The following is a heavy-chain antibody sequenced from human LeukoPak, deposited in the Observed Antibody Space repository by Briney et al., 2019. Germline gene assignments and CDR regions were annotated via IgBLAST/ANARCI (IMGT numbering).Heavy chain of an antibody. CDR3: ASTDLGYADDN. CDR2: ISSSSSTI. Sequence: GGSLRLSCAASGFTFSSYSMNWVRQAPGKGLEWVSYISSSSSTIYYADSVKGRFTISRDNAKNSLYLQMNSLRAEDTAVYYCASTDLGYADDNWGQGTLVTVSS. CDR1: GFTFSSYS. J-gene: IGHJ4*02. V-gene: IGHV3-48*04. D-gene: IGHD3-16*01.